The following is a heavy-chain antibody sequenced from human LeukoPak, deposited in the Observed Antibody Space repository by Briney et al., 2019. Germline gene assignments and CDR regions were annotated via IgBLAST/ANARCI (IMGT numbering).Heavy chain of an antibody. Sequence: GGSLRLSCAASGFTFSSYAMHWVRQAPGKGLEYVSAISSNGGSTYYANSVKGRFTISRDNSKNTLYLQMGSLRAEDMAVYYCARDLKQWLRPPRDYCYYGMDVWGQGTTVTVSS. V-gene: IGHV3-64*01. CDR3: ARDLKQWLRPPRDYCYYGMDV. CDR2: ISSNGGST. J-gene: IGHJ6*02. CDR1: GFTFSSYA. D-gene: IGHD5-12*01.